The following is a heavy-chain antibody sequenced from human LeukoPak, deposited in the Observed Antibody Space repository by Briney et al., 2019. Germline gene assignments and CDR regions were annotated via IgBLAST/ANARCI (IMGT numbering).Heavy chain of an antibody. D-gene: IGHD5-12*01. V-gene: IGHV1-18*01. CDR2: ISVYNGNT. CDR1: GYTFTSYG. Sequence: GASVKVSFKASGYTFTSYGISWVRQAPGQGLEWMGWISVYNGNTNYAQKLQGRVTMTTDTSTSTAYMELRSLRSDDTAVYYCARGGWGASGYDYVYWGQGTLVTVSS. CDR3: ARGGWGASGYDYVY. J-gene: IGHJ4*02.